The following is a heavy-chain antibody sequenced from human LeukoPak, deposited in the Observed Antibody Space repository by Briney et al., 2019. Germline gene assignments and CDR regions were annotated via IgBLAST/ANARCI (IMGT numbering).Heavy chain of an antibody. V-gene: IGHV4-59*01. D-gene: IGHD1-1*01. J-gene: IGHJ5*02. Sequence: PSETLSLTCTVSGGCISRYYWIWIRQPPGKGLEWIGYISYSGSTNFNPSLKSRVTISVDTSKNQFSLKLSSVTAADTAVYYCAREGTAGPNLNWFDPWGQGTLVTVSS. CDR2: ISYSGST. CDR1: GGCISRYY. CDR3: AREGTAGPNLNWFDP.